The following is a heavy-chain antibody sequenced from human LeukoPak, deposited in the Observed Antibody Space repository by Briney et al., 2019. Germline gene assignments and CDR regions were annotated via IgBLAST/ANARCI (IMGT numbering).Heavy chain of an antibody. J-gene: IGHJ4*02. D-gene: IGHD6-6*01. V-gene: IGHV3-23*01. CDR1: GFTFSSYA. Sequence: GGSLRLSCAASGFTFSSYAMSWVRQAPGRGLEWVSAISDSGGSTYYADSVKGRFTISRDNSKNTLYVQMNSLRAGDTAVYYCAKRVEYSSSSGGYFDYWGQGTLVTVSS. CDR3: AKRVEYSSSSGGYFDY. CDR2: ISDSGGST.